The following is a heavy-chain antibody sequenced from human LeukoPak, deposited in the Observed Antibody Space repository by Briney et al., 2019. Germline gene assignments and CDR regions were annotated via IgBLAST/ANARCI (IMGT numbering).Heavy chain of an antibody. Sequence: SETLSLTCTVSGGSISSYYWIWIRQPTGKGLEGIGYIYYSGSTNYNPSLKSRVTISVDTSKNQFSLKLSSVTAADTAVYYCARGPGVYYYYYGMDVWGQGTTVTVSS. CDR3: ARGPGVYYYYYGMDV. D-gene: IGHD3-10*01. CDR1: GGSISSYY. V-gene: IGHV4-59*01. J-gene: IGHJ6*02. CDR2: IYYSGST.